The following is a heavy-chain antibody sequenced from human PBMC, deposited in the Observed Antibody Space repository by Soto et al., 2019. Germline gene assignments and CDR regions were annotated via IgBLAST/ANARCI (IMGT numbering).Heavy chain of an antibody. CDR1: GFTFSYG. V-gene: IGHV3-30*03. CDR3: ATLVIGYCSGNTCDDY. CDR2: ISYDSSNK. Sequence: VQLLESGGGLIQPGGSLRLSCAASGFTFSYGIHWLRQAPGKGLEWVAYISYDSSNKFYGYSVKGRVTISRDNSQNTQFLQMNSLRAEDTAVYYCATLVIGYCSGNTCDDYWVQGTLVAVSS. J-gene: IGHJ4*02. D-gene: IGHD2-15*01.